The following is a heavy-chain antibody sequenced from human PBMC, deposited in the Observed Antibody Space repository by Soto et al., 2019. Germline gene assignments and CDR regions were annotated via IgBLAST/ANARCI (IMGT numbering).Heavy chain of an antibody. Sequence: EVQLVESGGGSVQPGGSLRLSCEASGFTFSNYWMHWVRQAPGKGLVWVSGLSSDGSSTSFADSVKGRFTISRDNAKNTLYLQMNSLRAEDTAVYYCARGPAYPGGKYGVDVWGQGTTVTVSS. CDR1: GFTFSNYW. J-gene: IGHJ6*02. V-gene: IGHV3-74*01. D-gene: IGHD3-10*01. CDR3: ARGPAYPGGKYGVDV. CDR2: LSSDGSST.